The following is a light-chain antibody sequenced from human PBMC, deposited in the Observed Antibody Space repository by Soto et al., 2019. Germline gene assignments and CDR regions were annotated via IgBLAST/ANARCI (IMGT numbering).Light chain of an antibody. J-gene: IGKJ4*01. CDR1: QSISKY. CDR3: QHGYSRLLT. Sequence: DIQMTQSPSSLSASVGDRVTLTCRASQSISKYLNWYQVKSGKGPKLLIYGTSTLQSGVPSRFRGSGSGTHFPLSISNLQPEDFAVYYCQHGYSRLLTFGAGTRVEIK. V-gene: IGKV1-39*01. CDR2: GTS.